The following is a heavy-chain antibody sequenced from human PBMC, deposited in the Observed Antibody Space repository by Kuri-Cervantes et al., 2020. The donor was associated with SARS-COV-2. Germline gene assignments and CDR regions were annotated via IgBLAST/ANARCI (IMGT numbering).Heavy chain of an antibody. CDR3: ARGGRYCSSTSCYAHDY. CDR1: GFTFSSYA. J-gene: IGHJ4*02. Sequence: GGSLRLSCAASGFTFSSYAMHWVRQAPGKGLEWVAVISYDGSNKYYADSVKGRFTISRDNSKNTLYLQMNSLRAEDTAVYYCARGGRYCSSTSCYAHDYWGQGTLVPVSS. D-gene: IGHD2-2*01. V-gene: IGHV3-30*04. CDR2: ISYDGSNK.